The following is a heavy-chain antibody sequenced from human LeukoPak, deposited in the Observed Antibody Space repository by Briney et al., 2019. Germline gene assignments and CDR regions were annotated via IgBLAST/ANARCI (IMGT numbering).Heavy chain of an antibody. CDR2: ISDSGGNT. V-gene: IGHV3-23*01. D-gene: IGHD3-22*01. J-gene: IGHJ3*02. CDR1: GFTFSTYA. CDR3: TRDRDYYDINSFSPDAFGI. Sequence: GGSLRLSCAASGFTFSTYAMTWVRQAPGKGLEWVSLISDSGGNTYYADSVKGRFTISRDNSKNTLSLQMNSLRAEDTAVYYCTRDRDYYDINSFSPDAFGIWGQGTMVTVSS.